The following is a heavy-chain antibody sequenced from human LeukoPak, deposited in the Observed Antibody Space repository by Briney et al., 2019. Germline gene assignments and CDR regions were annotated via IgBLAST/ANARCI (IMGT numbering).Heavy chain of an antibody. Sequence: GGSLRLSCAASGFTFSSYGMHWVRQAPGKGLEWVSTITTSDGNTYYADSVKGRFTVSRDNSKNTLFLQMNSLRAEDTAVYYCAKDGGLWVSAHWGDSWGRGTLVTVSS. CDR2: ITTSDGNT. CDR1: GFTFSSYG. J-gene: IGHJ4*02. V-gene: IGHV3-23*01. CDR3: AKDGGLWVSAHWGDS. D-gene: IGHD7-27*01.